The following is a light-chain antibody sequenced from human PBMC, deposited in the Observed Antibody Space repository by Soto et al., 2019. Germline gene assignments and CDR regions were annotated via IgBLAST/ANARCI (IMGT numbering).Light chain of an antibody. CDR3: QQYGSSPLIS. CDR1: QSLVYSYGNTY. J-gene: IGKJ5*01. Sequence: DVVMTQSPLSLTATLGQPASISCRSSQSLVYSYGNTYLNWFQQKPGQAPRLLIFGASKRATGIPDRFSGSGSGRDFTLTISGLEPEDFAVYYCQQYGSSPLISFGQGTRLEI. CDR2: GAS. V-gene: IGKV2-30*01.